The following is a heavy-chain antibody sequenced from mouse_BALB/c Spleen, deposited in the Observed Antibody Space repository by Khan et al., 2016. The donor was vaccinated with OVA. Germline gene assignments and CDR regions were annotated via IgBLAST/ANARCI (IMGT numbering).Heavy chain of an antibody. Sequence: VELVESGGGLVKPGGSLRLSCEASGFTFSSYSMSWVRQTPEKRLEWVATITSGGSYTYYPDSVQGRFTISRDNAKNTLYLQMSSLKSEDTAIYYCTRDRYYYGSSFYFDYWGQGTTLTVSS. J-gene: IGHJ2*01. CDR1: GFTFSSYS. D-gene: IGHD1-1*01. CDR2: ITSGGSYT. CDR3: TRDRYYYGSSFYFDY. V-gene: IGHV5-6-4*01.